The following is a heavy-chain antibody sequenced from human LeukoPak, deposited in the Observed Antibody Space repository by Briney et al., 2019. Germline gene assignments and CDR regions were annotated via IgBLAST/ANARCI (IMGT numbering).Heavy chain of an antibody. CDR3: ARGGLEHVDC. V-gene: IGHV3-74*01. CDR2: INPDGSTS. CDR1: GFSFSSYW. Sequence: GGSLRLSCAASGFSFSSYWMHWVRQAPGKGLVWVARINPDGSTSSYADSVKGRLTISRDNAKNTLYLQMSSLKADDTAVYYCARGGLEHVDCWGQGTLVTVSS. J-gene: IGHJ4*02. D-gene: IGHD1/OR15-1a*01.